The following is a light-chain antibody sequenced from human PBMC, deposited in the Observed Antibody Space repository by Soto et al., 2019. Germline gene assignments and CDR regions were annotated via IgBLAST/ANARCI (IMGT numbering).Light chain of an antibody. J-gene: IGLJ1*01. Sequence: SYALPQPPSVSVSPGQTARIPCGGDNIGSKSVHWYQQKPGQAPVLVVYDDTDRPSGIPERFSGSNSGNTATLTISRVEAGDEADYYCQVWDSSRDHYVFGTGTKGNV. V-gene: IGLV3-21*02. CDR1: NIGSKS. CDR3: QVWDSSRDHYV. CDR2: DDT.